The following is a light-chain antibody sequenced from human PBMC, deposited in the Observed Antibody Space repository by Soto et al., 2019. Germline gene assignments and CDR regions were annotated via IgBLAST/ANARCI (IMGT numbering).Light chain of an antibody. V-gene: IGLV2-23*03. CDR3: CSYAGSSTFVV. J-gene: IGLJ2*01. CDR2: EGS. Sequence: QSVLTQPASVSGSHGQSITISCTGSSSDVGSYNLVSWYQQHPGKAPKLMIHEGSKRPSGVSNRFSGSKSGNTASLTISGLQAEDEADYYCCSYAGSSTFVVFGGGTKLTVL. CDR1: SSDVGSYNL.